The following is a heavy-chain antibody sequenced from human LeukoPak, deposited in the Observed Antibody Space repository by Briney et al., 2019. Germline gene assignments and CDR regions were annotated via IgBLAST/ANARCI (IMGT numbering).Heavy chain of an antibody. CDR1: GGSVSSGSYY. Sequence: SETLSLTCTVSGGSVSSGSYYWSWIRQPPGKGLEWIGYIYYSGSTNYNPSLKSRVTISVDTSKNQFSLKLSSVTAADTAVYYCALYCGGDCYSGYFDYWGQGTLVTVSS. J-gene: IGHJ4*02. CDR2: IYYSGST. CDR3: ALYCGGDCYSGYFDY. D-gene: IGHD2-21*02. V-gene: IGHV4-61*01.